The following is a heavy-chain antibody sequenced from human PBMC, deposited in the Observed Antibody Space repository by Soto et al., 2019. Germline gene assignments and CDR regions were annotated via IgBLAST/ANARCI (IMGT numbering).Heavy chain of an antibody. D-gene: IGHD1-26*01. CDR1: GYTFTSYA. CDR3: ARPRRATFRPYYYMDV. V-gene: IGHV1-3*01. CDR2: INAGNGNT. Sequence: QVQLVQSGAEVKKPGASVKVSCKASGYTFTSYAMHWVRQAPGQRLEWMGWINAGNGNTKYSQKFQGRVTITRDTSASTAYMELSSLRSEDTAVYYCARPRRATFRPYYYMDVWGKGTTVTVSS. J-gene: IGHJ6*03.